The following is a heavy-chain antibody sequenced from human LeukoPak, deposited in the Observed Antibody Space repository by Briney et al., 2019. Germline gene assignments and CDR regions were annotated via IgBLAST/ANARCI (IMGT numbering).Heavy chain of an antibody. Sequence: GSSVKVSCKASGGTFSSYAISWVRQAPGQGLEWMGRIIPILGIANYAQKFQGRVTITADKSTSTAYMELSSLRSEDTAVYYCARDDVYYDSGVYNYDYGGQEPRVTVSS. J-gene: IGHJ4*02. D-gene: IGHD3-22*01. CDR2: IIPILGIA. CDR1: GGTFSSYA. CDR3: ARDDVYYDSGVYNYDY. V-gene: IGHV1-69*04.